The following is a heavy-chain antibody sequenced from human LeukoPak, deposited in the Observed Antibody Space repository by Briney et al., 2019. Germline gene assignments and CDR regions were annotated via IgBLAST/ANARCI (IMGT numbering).Heavy chain of an antibody. CDR2: VSGSGGST. D-gene: IGHD3-16*01. CDR3: AKGRGTLGDRCLDY. V-gene: IGHV3-23*01. Sequence: GGPLRLPCAASGFSFSAYAMTWVGQAPGKGLHGVSSVSGSGGSTFYADSAKGRFNISRDNSKNTVFLQLDSLRVEETALYYCAKGRGTLGDRCLDYWGRGTLVTVSP. J-gene: IGHJ4*02. CDR1: GFSFSAYA.